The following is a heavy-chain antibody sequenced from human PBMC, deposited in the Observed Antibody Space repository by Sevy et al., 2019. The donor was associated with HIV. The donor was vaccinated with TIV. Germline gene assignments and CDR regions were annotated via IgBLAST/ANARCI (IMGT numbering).Heavy chain of an antibody. CDR1: GFTFSSYG. Sequence: GGSLRLSCAASGFTFSSYGMHWVRQAPGKGLEWVAVIWYDGGNKYYVDSVKGRFTISRDNSKNTLSLQMNSLRDEDTAVYYCARDRGVGSYYGVDVWGQRTTVTVSS. CDR2: IWYDGGNK. D-gene: IGHD3-10*01. V-gene: IGHV3-33*01. CDR3: ARDRGVGSYYGVDV. J-gene: IGHJ6*02.